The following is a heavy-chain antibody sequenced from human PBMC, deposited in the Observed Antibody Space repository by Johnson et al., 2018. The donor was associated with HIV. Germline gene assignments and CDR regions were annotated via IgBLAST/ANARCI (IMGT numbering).Heavy chain of an antibody. Sequence: VQLVESGGGLVQPGGSLRLSCAASGFTLSSYNMNWVRQAPGKGLEWVAYIRSGSRTIYYADSVKGRFTIARDNAKNLLYLQMNILRAEDTALYYCARVSSSSSFDAFDIWGQGTMVTVSS. V-gene: IGHV3-48*04. CDR1: GFTLSSYN. J-gene: IGHJ3*02. D-gene: IGHD6-6*01. CDR2: IRSGSRTI. CDR3: ARVSSSSSFDAFDI.